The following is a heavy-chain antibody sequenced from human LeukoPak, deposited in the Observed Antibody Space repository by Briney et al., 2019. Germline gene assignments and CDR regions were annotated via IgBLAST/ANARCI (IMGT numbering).Heavy chain of an antibody. D-gene: IGHD6-13*01. Sequence: GASVKVSCRASGYTFTYYYMHWVRQAPGQGLEWMGWISAYNGNTNYAQKLQGRVTMTTDTSTSTAYMELRSLRSDDTAVYYCARDMAAAADYWGQGTLVTVSS. CDR2: ISAYNGNT. V-gene: IGHV1-18*04. CDR3: ARDMAAAADY. J-gene: IGHJ4*02. CDR1: GYTFTYYY.